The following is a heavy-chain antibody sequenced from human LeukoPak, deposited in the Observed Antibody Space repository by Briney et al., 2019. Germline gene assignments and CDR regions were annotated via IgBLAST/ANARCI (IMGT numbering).Heavy chain of an antibody. CDR2: IYTSGST. V-gene: IGHV4-4*07. CDR1: GGSISSYY. J-gene: IGHJ6*03. Sequence: SETLSLTCTVSGGSISSYYWGWIRQPAGKGLEWIGRIYTSGSTNYNPSLKSRVTMSVDTSKNQFSLKLSSVTAADTAVYYCASISTTNYYYMDVWGKGTTVTVSS. CDR3: ASISTTNYYYMDV. D-gene: IGHD4-17*01.